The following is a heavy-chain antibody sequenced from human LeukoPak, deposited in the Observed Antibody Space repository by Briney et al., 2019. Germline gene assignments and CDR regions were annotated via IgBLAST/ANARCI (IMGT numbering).Heavy chain of an antibody. CDR2: TYYRSKWYN. D-gene: IGHD4-23*01. Sequence: SQTLSLTCAISGDSVSSNSGAWNWIRQSPSRGLEWLGRTYYRSKWYNEYAVSVKGRITINPDTSKNQFTLQLNSVTPEDTAVYYCARDGGNYLDFWGQGNLVTVSS. CDR3: ARDGGNYLDF. V-gene: IGHV6-1*01. J-gene: IGHJ4*02. CDR1: GDSVSSNSGA.